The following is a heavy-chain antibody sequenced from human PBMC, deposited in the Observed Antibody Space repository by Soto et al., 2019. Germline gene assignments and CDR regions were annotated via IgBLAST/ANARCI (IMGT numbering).Heavy chain of an antibody. J-gene: IGHJ5*02. V-gene: IGHV4-59*11. CDR1: GGSMSGLY. Sequence: QVQLQEAGPGLVKPSETLSITCNVSGGSMSGLYWSWIRQSPLKGLEWIGYGYSNGATNYNPSFKGRVNLSVDTSKNQCSLKLTSVTAADTAVYYCARGMDRKIGLFDLWGPGNLITVAS. D-gene: IGHD3-16*01. CDR2: GYSNGAT. CDR3: ARGMDRKIGLFDL.